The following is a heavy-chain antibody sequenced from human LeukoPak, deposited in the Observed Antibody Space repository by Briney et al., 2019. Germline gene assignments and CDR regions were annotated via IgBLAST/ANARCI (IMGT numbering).Heavy chain of an antibody. Sequence: GGSLRLSCVASGFTFSKYDMSWVRQAPGKGLEWVSCISDSGDQTYYADSVRARFTISRDNSKNTLYLQVNSLRAEDTALYYCAKEITLTTAYFDYWGQGTLVTVSS. D-gene: IGHD4-17*01. V-gene: IGHV3-23*01. CDR3: AKEITLTTAYFDY. J-gene: IGHJ4*02. CDR1: GFTFSKYD. CDR2: ISDSGDQT.